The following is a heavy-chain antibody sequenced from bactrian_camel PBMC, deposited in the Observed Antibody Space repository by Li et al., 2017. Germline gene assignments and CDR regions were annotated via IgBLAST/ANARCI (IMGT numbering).Heavy chain of an antibody. CDR1: GFTFSSYG. CDR3: AAQRGGYYGTYAFNY. CDR2: IFSDGGKT. V-gene: IGHV3S7*01. Sequence: HVQLVESGGGLVQPGGSLRLSCAASGFTFSSYGMSWVRQAPGKGLEWVSGIFSDGGKTYYADSVKGRFTISRDNAKNTLDLQMNSLKPEDTAVYYCAAQRGGYYGTYAFNYWGQGTQVTVS. D-gene: IGHD7*01. J-gene: IGHJ4*01.